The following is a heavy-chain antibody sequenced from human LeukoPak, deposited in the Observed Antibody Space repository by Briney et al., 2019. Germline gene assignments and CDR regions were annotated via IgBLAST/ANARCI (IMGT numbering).Heavy chain of an antibody. J-gene: IGHJ5*02. CDR2: INPNSGGT. Sequence: ASVKVSCKASGYTFTGYYMHWVRQAPGQGIEWMGWINPNSGGTNYAQKFQGRVTMTRDTSISTAYMELSRLRSDDTAVYYCARDMRDGFNWFDPWGQGTLVTVSS. CDR3: ARDMRDGFNWFDP. D-gene: IGHD5-24*01. CDR1: GYTFTGYY. V-gene: IGHV1-2*02.